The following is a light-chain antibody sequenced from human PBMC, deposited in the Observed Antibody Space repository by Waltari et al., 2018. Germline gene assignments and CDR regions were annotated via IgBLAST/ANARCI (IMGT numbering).Light chain of an antibody. Sequence: AFQLTQSPSSLSASVGDRVTISCRASQGIFSALDLYQQKPGQPPKLLFYAASTLESGVPSRFSGSGSETDFTLTISSLEAEDFATYYCQQFNTYPLTFGGGTRVDIK. CDR2: AAS. CDR3: QQFNTYPLT. J-gene: IGKJ4*01. CDR1: QGIFSA. V-gene: IGKV1-13*02.